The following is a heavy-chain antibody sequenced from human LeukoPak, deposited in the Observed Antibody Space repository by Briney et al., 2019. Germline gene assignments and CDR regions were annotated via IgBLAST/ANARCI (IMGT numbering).Heavy chain of an antibody. V-gene: IGHV1-69*05. D-gene: IGHD2-2*01. Sequence: GASVKVSCKASGYTFTSYGISWVRQAPGQGLEWMGGIIPIFGTANYAQKFQGRVTITTDESTSTAYMELSSLRSEDTAVYYCARGYCSSTSCYSPMGWGQGTLVTVSS. CDR3: ARGYCSSTSCYSPMG. J-gene: IGHJ4*02. CDR2: IIPIFGTA. CDR1: GYTFTSYG.